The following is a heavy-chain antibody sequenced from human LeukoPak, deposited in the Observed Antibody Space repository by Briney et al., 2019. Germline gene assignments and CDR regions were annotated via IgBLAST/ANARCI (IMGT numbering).Heavy chain of an antibody. Sequence: SQTLSLTCTVSGGSISSGRYYWSWIRQPAGKGLEWIGRIYTSGSTNYHPSLKSRVTISVDTSKNQFSLKLSSVTAADTAVYYCAGNWVVDTAIGPEWWFDPWGQGTLVTVSS. V-gene: IGHV4-61*02. D-gene: IGHD5-18*01. CDR3: AGNWVVDTAIGPEWWFDP. CDR1: GGSISSGRYY. J-gene: IGHJ5*02. CDR2: IYTSGST.